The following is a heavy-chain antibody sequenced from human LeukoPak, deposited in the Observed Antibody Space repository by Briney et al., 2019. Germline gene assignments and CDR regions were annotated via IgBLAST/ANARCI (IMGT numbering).Heavy chain of an antibody. Sequence: GGTLSLSCAASGCTFSSYAMSWVRQAPGKGLEWVSAISGSGGSTYYADSVKRRFTITRDNSKTTLYLQMNSLRAEDTAVYYCGNWEGYDLVPDYWGQGPLVTVSS. V-gene: IGHV3-23*01. CDR1: GCTFSSYA. CDR3: GNWEGYDLVPDY. CDR2: ISGSGGST. J-gene: IGHJ4*02. D-gene: IGHD5-12*01.